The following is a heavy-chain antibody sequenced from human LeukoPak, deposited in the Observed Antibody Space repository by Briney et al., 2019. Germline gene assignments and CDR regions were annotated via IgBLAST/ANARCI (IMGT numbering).Heavy chain of an antibody. CDR1: GFTFSSYA. CDR3: AKDRSCTNDICHGDFDY. J-gene: IGHJ4*02. V-gene: IGHV3-23*01. CDR2: VSGSGGST. D-gene: IGHD2-8*01. Sequence: GGSLRLSCAASGFTFSSYAVSWVRQAPGKGLEWVSSVSGSGGSTYSADSVKGRFAISRDNSKNTLYLQMNSLRAEDTALYYCAKDRSCTNDICHGDFDYWGQGTLVTVSS.